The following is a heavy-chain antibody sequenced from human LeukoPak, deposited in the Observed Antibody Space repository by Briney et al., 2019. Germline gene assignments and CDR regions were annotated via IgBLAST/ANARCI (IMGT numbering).Heavy chain of an antibody. CDR2: IYTSGST. CDR1: GGSISSYY. J-gene: IGHJ6*02. Sequence: PSETLSLTCTVSGGSISSYYWSWIRQPAGKGLEWIGRIYTSGSTNYNPSLKCRVTMSVDTSKNQFSLKLSSVTAADTAVYYCARVARSYYYYGMDVWGQGTTVTVSS. V-gene: IGHV4-4*07. CDR3: ARVARSYYYYGMDV.